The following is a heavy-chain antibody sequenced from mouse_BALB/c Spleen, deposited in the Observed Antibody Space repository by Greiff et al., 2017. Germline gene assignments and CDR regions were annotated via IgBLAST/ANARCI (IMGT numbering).Heavy chain of an antibody. V-gene: IGHV1S132*01. D-gene: IGHD2-2*01. Sequence: VHLVESGAELVKPGASVKLSCKTSGYTFTSYWIQWVKQRPGQGLGWIGEIFPGTGTTYYNEKFKGKATLTIDTSSSTAYMQLSSLTSEDSAVYFCARLVGYDGGYAMDYWGQGTSVTVSS. CDR2: IFPGTGTT. CDR3: ARLVGYDGGYAMDY. J-gene: IGHJ4*01. CDR1: GYTFTSYW.